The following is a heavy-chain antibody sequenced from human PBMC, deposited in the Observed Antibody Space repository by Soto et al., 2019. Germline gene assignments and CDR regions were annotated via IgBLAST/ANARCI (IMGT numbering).Heavy chain of an antibody. CDR3: AKDRERDAWYEDY. CDR1: GFSFSSYA. V-gene: IGHV3-23*01. D-gene: IGHD6-13*01. J-gene: IGHJ4*02. CDR2: ISGSDGST. Sequence: GESLKISCVASGFSFSSYAMTWVRQAPGRGLEWVSVISGSDGSTHYADSVKGRFTISRDNSKNTLYLQMNSLRAEDTAVYYCAKDRERDAWYEDYWGQGTLVTVSS.